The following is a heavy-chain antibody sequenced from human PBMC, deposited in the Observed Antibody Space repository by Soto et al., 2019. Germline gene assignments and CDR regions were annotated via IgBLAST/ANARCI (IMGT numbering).Heavy chain of an antibody. CDR1: GFTFSSYA. D-gene: IGHD1-7*01. CDR2: IWYDGSNE. Sequence: QVQLVESGGGVVQPGRSLRISCAASGFTFSSYAMYWVRQAPGNGLEWVAVIWYDGSNEFYADSVRGRFTISRDNSKDTLYLQMNSLRGEDTAVYYCARDRRTGSTAVFDYWGQGTLVTVSS. V-gene: IGHV3-33*01. CDR3: ARDRRTGSTAVFDY. J-gene: IGHJ4*02.